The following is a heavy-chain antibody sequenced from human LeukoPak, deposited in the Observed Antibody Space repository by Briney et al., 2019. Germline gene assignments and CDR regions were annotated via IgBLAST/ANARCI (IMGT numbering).Heavy chain of an antibody. CDR3: AKQIVGSTHDY. D-gene: IGHD1-26*01. CDR2: ISGSGAGT. J-gene: IGHJ4*02. V-gene: IGHV3-23*01. CDR1: GFTFSSYS. Sequence: PGGSLRLSCAASGFTFSSYSMSWVRQAPGKGLEWVSTISGSGAGTYYADSVKGRSTISRDNSKNTLPLQMNSLRAEDTAIYYCAKQIVGSTHDYWGQGTLVTVSS.